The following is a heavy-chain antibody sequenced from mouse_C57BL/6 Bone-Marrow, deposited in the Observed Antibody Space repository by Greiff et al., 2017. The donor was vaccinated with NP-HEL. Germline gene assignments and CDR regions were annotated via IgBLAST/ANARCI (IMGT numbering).Heavy chain of an antibody. V-gene: IGHV1-81*01. Sequence: QVQLKQSGAELARPGASVKLSCKASGYTFTSYGISWVKQRTGQGLEWIGEIYPRSGNTYYNEKFKGKATLTADKSSSTAYMERRSLTSEDSAVYFCARSYTGYFDVWGTGTTVTVSS. CDR3: ARSYTGYFDV. CDR1: GYTFTSYG. J-gene: IGHJ1*03. D-gene: IGHD2-12*01. CDR2: IYPRSGNT.